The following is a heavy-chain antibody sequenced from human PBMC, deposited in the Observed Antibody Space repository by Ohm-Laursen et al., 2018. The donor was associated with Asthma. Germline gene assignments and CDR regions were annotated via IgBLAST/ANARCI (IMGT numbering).Heavy chain of an antibody. J-gene: IGHJ4*02. Sequence: SLRLFCTAPGFIFNNDFMSWIRQAPGKGLEWVSYTSGTGSVIYYADSVKGRFTISWDDAKNSLYLQMNSLRVDDTAVYYCATLGDSSITQWGQGTLVTVSS. CDR3: ATLGDSSITQ. D-gene: IGHD3-16*01. CDR2: TSGTGSVI. V-gene: IGHV3-11*01. CDR1: GFIFNNDF.